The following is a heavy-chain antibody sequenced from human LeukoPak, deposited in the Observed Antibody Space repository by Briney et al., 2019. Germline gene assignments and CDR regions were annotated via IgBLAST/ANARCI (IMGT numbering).Heavy chain of an antibody. Sequence: SETLSLTCAVYGWSFNDYYWNWVRQPPGKGLEWIGEINARGDTIYNPSLKSRVTISVDSSKNQFSLTLTSMIAADTAIYYCARGQVPAARGYNWFDPWGQGTLVTVSS. CDR2: INARGDT. CDR3: ARGQVPAARGYNWFDP. CDR1: GWSFNDYY. D-gene: IGHD2-2*01. V-gene: IGHV4-34*01. J-gene: IGHJ5*02.